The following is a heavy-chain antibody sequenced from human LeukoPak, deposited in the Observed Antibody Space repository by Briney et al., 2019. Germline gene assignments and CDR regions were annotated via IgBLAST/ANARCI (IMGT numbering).Heavy chain of an antibody. D-gene: IGHD3-22*01. J-gene: IGHJ4*02. CDR2: FTSRSRSI. V-gene: IGHV3-48*01. CDR3: ARDALLYDSTDYYYDY. Sequence: GGSLRLSCAASGFTFSSYSMTWVRQAPGKGLEWVSSFTSRSRSIYYADSVQGRFTISRDNAKNSLFLQMNSLRADDTAVYYCARDALLYDSTDYYYDYWGQGTLVTVSS. CDR1: GFTFSSYS.